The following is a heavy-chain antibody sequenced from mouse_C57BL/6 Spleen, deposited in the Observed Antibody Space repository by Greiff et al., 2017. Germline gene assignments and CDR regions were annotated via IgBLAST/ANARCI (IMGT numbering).Heavy chain of an antibody. D-gene: IGHD1-1*01. V-gene: IGHV10-1*01. CDR3: VRERLYYGSSYDY. Sequence: EVQLVESGGGLVQPKGSLKLSCAASGFSFNTYAMNWVRQAPGKGLEWVARIRSKSNNYATYYADSVKDRFTISRDDSESMLYLQMNNLKTEDTAMYYCVRERLYYGSSYDYWGQGTTLTVSS. CDR2: IRSKSNNYAT. J-gene: IGHJ2*01. CDR1: GFSFNTYA.